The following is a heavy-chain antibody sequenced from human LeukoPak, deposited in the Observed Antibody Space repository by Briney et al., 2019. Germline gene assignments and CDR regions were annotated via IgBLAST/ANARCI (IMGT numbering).Heavy chain of an antibody. CDR2: IYYSGST. CDR3: ARDFSAAGAFDY. CDR1: GGSISSYY. Sequence: NSSETLSLTCTVSGGSISSYYWSWIRQPPGKGLEWIGYIYYSGSTNYNPSLKSRVTISVDTSKNQFSLKLSSVTAADTAVYYCARDFSAAGAFDYWGQGTPVTVSS. J-gene: IGHJ4*02. V-gene: IGHV4-59*01. D-gene: IGHD6-13*01.